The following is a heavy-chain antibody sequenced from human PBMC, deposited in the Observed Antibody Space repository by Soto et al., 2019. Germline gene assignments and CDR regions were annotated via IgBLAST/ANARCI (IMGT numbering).Heavy chain of an antibody. CDR3: AKKVNSGPGSQYFDY. Sequence: PVVSLRLCYGASGGTFISYAMSWVRQAPGKGLEWVSGFRTSGDGGTTYYADSVKGRFTISRDNSKNMLFLQMNSLRAEDTAIYYCAKKVNSGPGSQYFDYWGQGTLVTVSS. CDR2: FRTSGDGGTT. J-gene: IGHJ4*02. D-gene: IGHD3-10*01. V-gene: IGHV3-23*01. CDR1: GGTFISYA.